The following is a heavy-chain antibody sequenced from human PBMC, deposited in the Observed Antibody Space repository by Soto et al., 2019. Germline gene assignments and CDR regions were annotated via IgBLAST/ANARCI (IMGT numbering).Heavy chain of an antibody. J-gene: IGHJ4*02. D-gene: IGHD3-9*01. CDR1: GYTFINYY. V-gene: IGHV1-2*02. CDR2: INPNSGGT. CDR3: AVVDVLTGYYSFDY. Sequence: GASVKVSCKASGYTFINYYLHWVRQAPGQGLEWMGWINPNSGGTKYAQKFQGGVTMTRDTSISTAYMELNSLRSDDTAVYYCAVVDVLTGYYSFDYWGQGSLVTVS.